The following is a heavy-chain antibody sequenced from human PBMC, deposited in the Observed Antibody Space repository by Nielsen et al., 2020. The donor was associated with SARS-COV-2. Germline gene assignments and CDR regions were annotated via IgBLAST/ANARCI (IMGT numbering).Heavy chain of an antibody. CDR2: IIPILGIA. Sequence: SVKVSCKASGGTFSSYTISWVRQAPGQGLEWMGRIIPILGIANYAQKFQGRVTITADKSTGTAYMELSSLRSEDTAVYYCAILPVEMATNLLFDYWGQGTLVTVSS. V-gene: IGHV1-69*02. CDR3: AILPVEMATNLLFDY. D-gene: IGHD5-24*01. CDR1: GGTFSSYT. J-gene: IGHJ4*02.